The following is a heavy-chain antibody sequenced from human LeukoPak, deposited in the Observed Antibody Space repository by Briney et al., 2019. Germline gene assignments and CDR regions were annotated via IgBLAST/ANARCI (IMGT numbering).Heavy chain of an antibody. CDR1: GFTFVDYG. Sequence: GGSLRLSCATSGFTFVDYGLSWVRRAPGKGLEWLCAINYNGAITDYADSVKGRFTISRDNAKNSLYLRMDSLRAEDTALYYRARDRLGPSFSVSHFDLWGQGTLVTVSS. D-gene: IGHD3-3*02. J-gene: IGHJ4*02. CDR3: ARDRLGPSFSVSHFDL. V-gene: IGHV3-20*04. CDR2: INYNGAIT.